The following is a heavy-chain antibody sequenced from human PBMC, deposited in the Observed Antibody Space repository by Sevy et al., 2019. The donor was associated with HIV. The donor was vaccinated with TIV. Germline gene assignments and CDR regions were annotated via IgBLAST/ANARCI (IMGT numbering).Heavy chain of an antibody. CDR2: IYHSGST. J-gene: IGHJ3*02. Sequence: TLSLTCAVSGGSISSGGYSWSWIRQPPGKGLEWIGYIYHSGSTYYNPSLKSRVTISVDRSKNQFSLKLSSVTAADTAVYYCARARMDDYGDYGMAFDIWGQGTMVTVSS. V-gene: IGHV4-30-2*01. CDR1: GGSISSGGYS. CDR3: ARARMDDYGDYGMAFDI. D-gene: IGHD4-17*01.